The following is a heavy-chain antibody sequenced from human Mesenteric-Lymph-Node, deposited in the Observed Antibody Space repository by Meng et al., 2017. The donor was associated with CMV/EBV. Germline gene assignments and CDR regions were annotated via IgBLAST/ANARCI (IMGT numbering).Heavy chain of an antibody. Sequence: KASGYNFTSYAMNWGRQAPGQGLEWMGWINTNTGNPTYAQGFTGRFVFSLDTSVNTAYLQISSLKAEDTAVYYCARVSATIDLGIDYWGQGTLVTVSS. CDR3: ARVSATIDLGIDY. CDR1: GYNFTSYA. D-gene: IGHD5-12*01. J-gene: IGHJ4*02. V-gene: IGHV7-4-1*02. CDR2: INTNTGNP.